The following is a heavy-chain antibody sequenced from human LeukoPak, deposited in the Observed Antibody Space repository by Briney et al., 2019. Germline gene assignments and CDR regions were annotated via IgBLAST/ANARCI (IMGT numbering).Heavy chain of an antibody. CDR3: ARDGYTIASYFDY. J-gene: IGHJ4*02. CDR2: LHYSGIT. CDR1: GGSISSHY. Sequence: SETLSLTCTVSGGSISSHYWSWIRQPPGKGLEWIGYLHYSGITSYNPSLKSRVSISVDTSKSQFSLKLTSVTAADTAVYYCARDGYTIASYFDYWGQGALVTVSS. D-gene: IGHD5-24*01. V-gene: IGHV4-59*11.